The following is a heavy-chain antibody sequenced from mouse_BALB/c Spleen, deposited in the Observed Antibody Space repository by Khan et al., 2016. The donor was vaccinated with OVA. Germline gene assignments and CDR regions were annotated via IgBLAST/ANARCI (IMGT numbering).Heavy chain of an antibody. CDR2: IRKKASGYTT. CDR1: GFTFTDYY. Sequence: EVELVESGGGLVQPGGSLRLSCATSGFTFTDYYMSWVRQPPGKALEWLGFIRKKASGYTTEYSASVKGRFTISRDNSQSILYLQMNTLRAEDSATYYCARVDYGYVFAYWGQGTLVTVSA. J-gene: IGHJ3*01. CDR3: ARVDYGYVFAY. D-gene: IGHD1-2*01. V-gene: IGHV7-3*02.